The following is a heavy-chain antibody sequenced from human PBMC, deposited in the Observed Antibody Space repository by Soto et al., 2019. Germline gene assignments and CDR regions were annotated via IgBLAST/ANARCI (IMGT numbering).Heavy chain of an antibody. CDR1: GYIFTXYY. D-gene: IGHD3-10*01. CDR3: SRVDPGETSPFDH. V-gene: IGHV1-46*03. CDR2: INPFDGSR. J-gene: IGHJ4*02. Sequence: ASVKGSCKGSGYIFTXYYIDWVRQAPGQGLEWMGWINPFDGSRMFAQSFQGRVTMTRDTSTSTVYMEVSSLRSEDTAVYYCSRVDPGETSPFDHWGQGTLLTVSS.